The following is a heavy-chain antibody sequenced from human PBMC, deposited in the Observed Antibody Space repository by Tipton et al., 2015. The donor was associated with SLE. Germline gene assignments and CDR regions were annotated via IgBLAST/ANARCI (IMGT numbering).Heavy chain of an antibody. V-gene: IGHV4-39*07. CDR3: ARGGPPWIQLWYLWYLDL. D-gene: IGHD5-18*01. J-gene: IGHJ2*01. CDR2: IYYSGST. CDR1: GGSISSSSYY. Sequence: TLSLTCTVSGGSISSSSYYWGWIRQPPGKGLEWIGSIYYSGSTYYNPSLKSRVTISVDTSKNQFSLKLSSVTAADTAVYYCARGGPPWIQLWYLWYLDLWGRGTLVTVSS.